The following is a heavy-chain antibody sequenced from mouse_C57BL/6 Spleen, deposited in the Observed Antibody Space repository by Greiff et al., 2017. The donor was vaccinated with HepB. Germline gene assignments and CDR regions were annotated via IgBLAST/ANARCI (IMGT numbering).Heavy chain of an antibody. J-gene: IGHJ4*01. CDR1: GYTFTSYW. V-gene: IGHV1-64*01. CDR2: IHPNSGST. Sequence: QVQLQQPGAELVKPGASVKLSCKASGYTFTSYWMHWVKQRPGQGLEWIGMIHPNSGSTNYNEKFKSKATLTVDKSSSTAYMQLSSLTSEDSAVYYCGYYGSSPYYAMDYWGQGTSVTVSS. CDR3: GYYGSSPYYAMDY. D-gene: IGHD1-1*01.